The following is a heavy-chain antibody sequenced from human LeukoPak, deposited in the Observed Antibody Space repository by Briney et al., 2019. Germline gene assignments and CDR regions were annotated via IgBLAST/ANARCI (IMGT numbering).Heavy chain of an antibody. CDR1: GFTFSAFW. D-gene: IGHD3-10*01. V-gene: IGHV3-7*01. Sequence: GGSLRPSCAASGFTFSAFWMSWVRQAPGKGLEWVANIKQDESEKNYVDSAKGRFTISRDNAKNSVYLQMSSLRAEDTAVYYCAKDAHYSQSGTYYYYFDSWGQGTLVTVSS. CDR2: IKQDESEK. J-gene: IGHJ4*02. CDR3: AKDAHYSQSGTYYYYFDS.